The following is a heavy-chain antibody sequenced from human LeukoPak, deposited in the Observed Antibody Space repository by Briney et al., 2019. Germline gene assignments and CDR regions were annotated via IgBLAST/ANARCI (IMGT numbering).Heavy chain of an antibody. CDR3: ARHDWEDTAMVTGAFDI. Sequence: GGSLRLSCAASGFTFSSYGMHWVRQAPGKGLEWVAVIWYDGSNKYYADSVKGRFTISRDNSKNTLYLQMNSLRAEDTAVYYCARHDWEDTAMVTGAFDIWGQGTMVTVSS. V-gene: IGHV3-33*01. J-gene: IGHJ3*02. D-gene: IGHD5-18*01. CDR1: GFTFSSYG. CDR2: IWYDGSNK.